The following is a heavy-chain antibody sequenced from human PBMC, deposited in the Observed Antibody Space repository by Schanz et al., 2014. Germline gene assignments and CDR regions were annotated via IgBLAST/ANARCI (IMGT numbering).Heavy chain of an antibody. D-gene: IGHD3-16*01. CDR3: VRLDVHDY. V-gene: IGHV3-15*01. CDR2: IKSKVDGGTT. Sequence: EVQLVESGGGLIKPGGSLRLSCLASGFTFSTTWMNWVRQAPGKGLEWVGRIKSKVDGGTTDNAAPVQGRFTISRDDSKNTLHLQMSSLKTEDTAVYYCVRLDVHDYWGQGTLXTVSA. CDR1: GFTFSTTW. J-gene: IGHJ4*02.